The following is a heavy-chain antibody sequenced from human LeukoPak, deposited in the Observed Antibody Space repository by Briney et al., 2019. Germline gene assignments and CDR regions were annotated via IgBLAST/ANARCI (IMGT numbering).Heavy chain of an antibody. J-gene: IGHJ1*01. CDR3: ARGGAGSIGMLFQH. CDR2: MNPNSGDT. V-gene: IGHV1-8*01. D-gene: IGHD1-26*01. Sequence: ASVKVSCKASGYTVTSYDINWVRQATGQGLEWMGWMNPNSGDTGYAQKFQGRVTMTTDTSTSTAYMELSSLISEDTAVYYCARGGAGSIGMLFQHRGQGTLVTVSS. CDR1: GYTVTSYD.